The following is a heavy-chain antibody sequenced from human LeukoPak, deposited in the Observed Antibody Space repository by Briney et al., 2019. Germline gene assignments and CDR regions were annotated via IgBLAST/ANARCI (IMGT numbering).Heavy chain of an antibody. CDR3: AREDMVHNAFDI. J-gene: IGHJ3*02. D-gene: IGHD3-10*01. V-gene: IGHV3-66*01. CDR2: IYSGGST. Sequence: GGSLRLSCAASGFTVSSNYMSWVRQAPGKGLEWVSVIYSGGSTYYADSVKGRFSISRDNSKNTLYLQMNSLRAEDTAVYYCAREDMVHNAFDIWGQGTMVTVSS. CDR1: GFTVSSNY.